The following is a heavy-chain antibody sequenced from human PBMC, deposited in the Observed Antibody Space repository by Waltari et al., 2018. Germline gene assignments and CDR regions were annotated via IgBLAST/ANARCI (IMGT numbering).Heavy chain of an antibody. Sequence: EVQLLESGGCLVQPGGSLRLSCAASGFTFSSYAMSWVRQAPGKGLEWVSAISGSGGSTYYAYSVKGRFTISRDNSKNTLYLQMNSLRAEDTAVYYCAKEYYDFWSGYPESNFQHWGQGTLVTVSS. CDR2: ISGSGGST. CDR3: AKEYYDFWSGYPESNFQH. D-gene: IGHD3-3*01. V-gene: IGHV3-23*01. J-gene: IGHJ1*01. CDR1: GFTFSSYA.